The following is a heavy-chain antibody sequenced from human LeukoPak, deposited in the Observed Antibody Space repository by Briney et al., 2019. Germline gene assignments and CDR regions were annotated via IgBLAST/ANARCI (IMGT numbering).Heavy chain of an antibody. D-gene: IGHD4-17*01. V-gene: IGHV1-2*02. CDR2: INPDSGVG. J-gene: IGHJ4*02. Sequence: GASVKVSCKTSGYPFTGYYIHWVRQAPGQGLEWMGWINPDSGVGKFAHNFQGRVTMTSDRSISTAYMELIRLRSDDTAVYFCARDPDGYYFDYWGQGTQVTVSS. CDR3: ARDPDGYYFDY. CDR1: GYPFTGYY.